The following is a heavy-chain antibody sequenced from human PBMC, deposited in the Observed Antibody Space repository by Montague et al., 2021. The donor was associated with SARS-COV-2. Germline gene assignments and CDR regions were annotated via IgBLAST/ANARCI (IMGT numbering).Heavy chain of an antibody. V-gene: IGHV4-34*01. Sequence: SETLSLTCAAYGGSFSDYFWTWIRQPPGKGLEWIGEINHRGTSNYNPSLKSRVTISVDTSKNQFSLYLGSVTAADTAVYYCARGRQHFNMIVVVMAGGGYYFDYWGQGTLVTVSS. J-gene: IGHJ4*02. CDR2: INHRGTS. CDR3: ARGRQHFNMIVVVMAGGGYYFDY. CDR1: GGSFSDYF. D-gene: IGHD3-22*01.